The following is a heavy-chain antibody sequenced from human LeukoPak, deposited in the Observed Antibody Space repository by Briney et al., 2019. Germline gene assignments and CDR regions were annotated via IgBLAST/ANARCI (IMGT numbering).Heavy chain of an antibody. CDR2: INPSGGTT. J-gene: IGHJ4*02. CDR3: ARSMAMVPGGY. V-gene: IGHV1-46*01. D-gene: IGHD4/OR15-4a*01. Sequence: GASVKVSCKASGYSFTAYYMHWVRQAPGQGLEWMGVINPSGGTTTYAQKFQGRVTMTRGSPTSTVYMEVSSLRSEDTAVYYCARSMAMVPGGYWGQGTLVTVSS. CDR1: GYSFTAYY.